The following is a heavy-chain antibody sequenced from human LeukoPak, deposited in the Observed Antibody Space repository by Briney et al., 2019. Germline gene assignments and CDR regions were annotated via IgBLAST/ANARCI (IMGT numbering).Heavy chain of an antibody. CDR3: AKDRPNYHGTHGHYSRRIGDS. D-gene: IGHD2-8*01. Sequence: PGGSLRLSCAASGFTFSSYAMSWVRQTTGKGLEWVSSISSSGGLTFYADSVKGRFTISRDNFRNTLYLQMNSLSPVDTALYYCAKDRPNYHGTHGHYSRRIGDSWGQGTLVTVSS. J-gene: IGHJ5*01. CDR2: ISSSGGLT. CDR1: GFTFSSYA. V-gene: IGHV3-23*01.